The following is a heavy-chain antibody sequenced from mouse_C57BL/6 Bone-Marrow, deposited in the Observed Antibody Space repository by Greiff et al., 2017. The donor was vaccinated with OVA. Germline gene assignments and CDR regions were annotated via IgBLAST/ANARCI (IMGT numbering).Heavy chain of an antibody. J-gene: IGHJ2*01. V-gene: IGHV1-76*01. CDR3: ASRDYYGSSYRDY. CDR2: IYPGSGNT. CDR1: GYTFTDYY. D-gene: IGHD1-1*01. Sequence: QVQLQQSGAELVRPGASVKLSCKASGYTFTDYYINWVKQRPGQGLEWIARIYPGSGNTYYNEKFKGKATLTAEKSSSTAYMQLSSLTSEDSAVYFCASRDYYGSSYRDYWGQGTTLTVSS.